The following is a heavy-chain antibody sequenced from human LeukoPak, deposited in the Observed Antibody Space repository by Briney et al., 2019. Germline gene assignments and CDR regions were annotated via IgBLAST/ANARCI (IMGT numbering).Heavy chain of an antibody. J-gene: IGHJ4*02. Sequence: GGSLRLSCAASGFTFNKYWMTWVRQARGKGLEWVANIKEDGSEKYYVDSVKGRFSISRDNAKKSLFLEMNSLRAEDTAVYYCARDEEITLGTDYWGQGTLVTVSS. V-gene: IGHV3-7*01. CDR2: IKEDGSEK. CDR3: ARDEEITLGTDY. CDR1: GFTFNKYW. D-gene: IGHD3-16*01.